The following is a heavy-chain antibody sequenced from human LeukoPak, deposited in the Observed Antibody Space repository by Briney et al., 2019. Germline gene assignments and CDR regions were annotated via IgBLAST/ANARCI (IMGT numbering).Heavy chain of an antibody. CDR1: GGSISTTNYY. V-gene: IGHV4-39*01. Sequence: SETLSLTCTVSGGSISTTNYYWSWIRQPPGKGLEWIGTLSYSGSTYYNPSLTSRVTISVDTSRNQFSLKLSSVIAADTAVYYCARTGYSSGWSYFDYWGQGTLVTVSS. CDR2: LSYSGST. CDR3: ARTGYSSGWSYFDY. D-gene: IGHD6-19*01. J-gene: IGHJ4*02.